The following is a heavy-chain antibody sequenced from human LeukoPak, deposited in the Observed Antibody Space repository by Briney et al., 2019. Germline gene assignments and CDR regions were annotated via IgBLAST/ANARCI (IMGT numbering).Heavy chain of an antibody. CDR3: LGAFDF. J-gene: IGHJ3*01. CDR1: GFTFSTHA. CDR2: ISSSSTYI. Sequence: GGSLRLSCTASGFTFSTHAMNWVRQAPGKGLEWVSSISSSSTYIHYADSVKGRFTISRDNAQNSLYLQMTSLRVEDTAVYYCLGAFDFWGQGTMVTVSS. V-gene: IGHV3-21*01.